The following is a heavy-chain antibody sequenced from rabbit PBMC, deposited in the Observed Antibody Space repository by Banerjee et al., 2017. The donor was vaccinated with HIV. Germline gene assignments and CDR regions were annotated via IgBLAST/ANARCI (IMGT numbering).Heavy chain of an antibody. CDR2: IYTGSSGST. CDR3: ARDSGYAGYGYPGSLVL. Sequence: QEQLEESGGDLVQPEGSLTLTCTASGFDFSSSYWICWVRQAPGKGLECIACIYTGSSGSTYYASWTKGRFTTSKTSSTTVTLQMTSLTAADTATYFCARDSGYAGYGYPGSLVLWGPGTLVTVS. CDR1: GFDFSSSYW. D-gene: IGHD7-1*01. V-gene: IGHV1S45*01. J-gene: IGHJ4*01.